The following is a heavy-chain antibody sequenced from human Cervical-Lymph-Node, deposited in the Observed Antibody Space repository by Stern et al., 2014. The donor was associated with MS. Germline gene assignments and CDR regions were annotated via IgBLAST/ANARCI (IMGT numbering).Heavy chain of an antibody. CDR2: IYYSGSN. Sequence: QLQLQESGPGLVKPSETLSLTCTVSGDSISPYYWSWIRQPPGKGLEWIGDIYYSGSNNYNPSLESRVTISVDTSNHQFSLKLSSVTAADTAVYYCARTNLDYAFWTGYPPLYFDSWGQGTLVTVSS. J-gene: IGHJ4*02. CDR1: GDSISPYY. D-gene: IGHD3-3*01. V-gene: IGHV4-59*01. CDR3: ARTNLDYAFWTGYPPLYFDS.